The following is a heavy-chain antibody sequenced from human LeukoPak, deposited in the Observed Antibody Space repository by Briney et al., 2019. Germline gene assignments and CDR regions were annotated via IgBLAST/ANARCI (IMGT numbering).Heavy chain of an antibody. CDR1: GGSIGTYS. CDR3: ARGSRVPAAIAAFDP. J-gene: IGHJ5*02. Sequence: PSETLSLTCTVSGGSIGTYSWNRIRQPPGKGLEWIGYIYYSGTTNYNPSLKSRVTISVDTSKNQFSLKLSSVTAADTAVYYCARGSRVPAAIAAFDPWGQGTLVTVSS. D-gene: IGHD2-2*01. CDR2: IYYSGTT. V-gene: IGHV4-59*01.